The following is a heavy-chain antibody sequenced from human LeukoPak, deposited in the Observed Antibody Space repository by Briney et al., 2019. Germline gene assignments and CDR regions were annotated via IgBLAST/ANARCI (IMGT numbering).Heavy chain of an antibody. V-gene: IGHV4-59*12. Sequence: SETLSLTCTVSGGSISSYYWSWIRQPPGKGLEWIGYIYYSGSTNYNPSLKSRVTISVDTSKNQFSLKLSSVTAADTAVYYCARGSTPRRGGRLYYFDYWGQGTLVTVSS. CDR2: IYYSGST. CDR1: GGSISSYY. D-gene: IGHD1-26*01. J-gene: IGHJ4*02. CDR3: ARGSTPRRGGRLYYFDY.